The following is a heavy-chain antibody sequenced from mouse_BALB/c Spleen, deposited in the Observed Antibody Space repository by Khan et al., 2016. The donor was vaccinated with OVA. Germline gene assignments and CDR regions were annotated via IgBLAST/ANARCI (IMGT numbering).Heavy chain of an antibody. CDR1: GFTFSSYS. CDR3: ASHLSGSFAY. D-gene: IGHD4-1*01. Sequence: EVKLVESGGDLVKPGGSLKLSCAASGFTFSSYSMSWVRQTPDKRLEWVATIGSGGDYTYYPDSVKGRFTISRDNARNTLYLQMSSLKSEDTACYYCASHLSGSFAYWGQGTLVTVSA. J-gene: IGHJ3*01. V-gene: IGHV5-6*01. CDR2: IGSGGDYT.